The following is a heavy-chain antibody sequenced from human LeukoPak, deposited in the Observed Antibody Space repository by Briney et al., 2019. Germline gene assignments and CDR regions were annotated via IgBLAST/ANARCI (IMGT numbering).Heavy chain of an antibody. D-gene: IGHD2-15*01. CDR3: ASPSSRGGSQAAGY. V-gene: IGHV1-2*02. CDR2: INPNSGGT. Sequence: ASVTVSCKASGYTFTGYYMHWVRQAPGQGLEWMGWINPNSGGTNYAQKFQGRDTMTRDTSISTAYMELSRLRSDDTAVYYCASPSSRGGSQAAGYWGQGTLVTVSS. CDR1: GYTFTGYY. J-gene: IGHJ4*02.